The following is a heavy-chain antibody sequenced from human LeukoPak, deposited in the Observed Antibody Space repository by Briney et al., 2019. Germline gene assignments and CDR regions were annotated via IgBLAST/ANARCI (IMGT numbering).Heavy chain of an antibody. V-gene: IGHV1-18*01. J-gene: IGHJ5*02. Sequence: PTASVKVSCKASGYTFTSYGISWVRQAPGQGLEWMGWISVYNGATNYVEKFQGRVTMTADTSTSTAFMEVRSLRSDDTALYYCAKTHHCSTEECFMNWLDPWGQGTLVTVSS. CDR3: AKTHHCSTEECFMNWLDP. CDR2: ISVYNGAT. CDR1: GYTFTSYG. D-gene: IGHD2-2*01.